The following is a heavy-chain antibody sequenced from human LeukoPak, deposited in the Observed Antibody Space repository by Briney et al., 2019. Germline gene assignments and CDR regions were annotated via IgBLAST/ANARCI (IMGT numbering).Heavy chain of an antibody. Sequence: LRLSCAASGFTFSSYEMNWIRQPPGEGLEWIGYIYYSGSTNYNPSLKSRVTISVDTSKNQFSLKLSSVTAADTAVYYCARGGWYPESFQHWGQGALVTVSS. CDR2: IYYSGST. V-gene: IGHV4-59*01. D-gene: IGHD6-19*01. J-gene: IGHJ1*01. CDR1: GFTFSSYE. CDR3: ARGGWYPESFQH.